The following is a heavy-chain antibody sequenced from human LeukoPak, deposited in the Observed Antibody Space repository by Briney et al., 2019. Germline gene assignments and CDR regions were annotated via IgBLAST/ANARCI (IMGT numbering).Heavy chain of an antibody. CDR2: ISYDGSNK. J-gene: IGHJ4*02. Sequence: GGSLRLSCAASGFTFSSYGMHWVRQAPGKGLEWVAGISYDGSNKYYGDSVKGRFAISRDDSKNTLYLQMNSLRAEDTAVYYCAKPGLQYCGGDCYVDYWGRGTLVTVSS. D-gene: IGHD2-21*02. CDR3: AKPGLQYCGGDCYVDY. CDR1: GFTFSSYG. V-gene: IGHV3-30*18.